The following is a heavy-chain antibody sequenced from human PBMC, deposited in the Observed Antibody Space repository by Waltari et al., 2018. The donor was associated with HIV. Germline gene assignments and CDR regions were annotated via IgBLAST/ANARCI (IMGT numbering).Heavy chain of an antibody. CDR3: ARDGKSGSVDGFDI. D-gene: IGHD1-1*01. CDR2: ITWDGKE. Sequence: QVQLVESGGGVVQPGGSLRPSCAASGFTLRSYTMHWARQAPGKGLEWVALITWDGKENHADSVKGRFTVSRDDSRNILHLQMNSLRPEDTAVYYCARDGKSGSVDGFDIWGQGAMVTVSS. V-gene: IGHV3-30*04. CDR1: GFTLRSYT. J-gene: IGHJ3*02.